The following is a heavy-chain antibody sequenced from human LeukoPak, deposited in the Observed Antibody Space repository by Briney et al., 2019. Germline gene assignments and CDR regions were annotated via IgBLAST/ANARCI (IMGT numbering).Heavy chain of an antibody. CDR1: GGSISTYY. CDR3: ARGVFPNYFDY. J-gene: IGHJ4*02. CDR2: IYYSGST. D-gene: IGHD3-10*01. Sequence: PSETLSLTCTVSGGSISTYYWSWLRQPPGKGLEWIGYIYYSGSTNYSPSLNSRVTISLDTSKNQFSLKLSSVTAADTAVYYCARGVFPNYFDYWGQGTLVAVSS. V-gene: IGHV4-59*01.